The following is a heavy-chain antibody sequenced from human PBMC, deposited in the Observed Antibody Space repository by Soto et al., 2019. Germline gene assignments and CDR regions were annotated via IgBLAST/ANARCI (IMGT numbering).Heavy chain of an antibody. CDR2: ISDSGGST. J-gene: IGHJ4*02. D-gene: IGHD4-17*01. CDR3: AKADYGDYGFDY. CDR1: GITFSSYA. Sequence: EVQLLESGGGLVQPGGSLRLSCAASGITFSSYAMSWVRRAPGKGLEWVSGISDSGGSTYYADSVKGRFTISRDNSKNTLYLQMNSLRAEDTAVYYCAKADYGDYGFDYWGQGTLVTVSS. V-gene: IGHV3-23*01.